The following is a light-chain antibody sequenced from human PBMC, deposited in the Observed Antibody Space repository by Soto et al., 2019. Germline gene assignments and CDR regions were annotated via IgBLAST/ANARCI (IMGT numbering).Light chain of an antibody. CDR3: SSYSGSNNWV. J-gene: IGLJ3*02. CDR1: SSDVGGYNY. Sequence: QSVLAQPPPASGSQGQSVPFSCTGTSSDVGGYNYVSWYQQHPGKPPILMIYEVSKRPSGVPDRFSGSKAGNTASLTVSGLQAEDEADYYCSSYSGSNNWVFGGGAQLTV. V-gene: IGLV2-8*01. CDR2: EVS.